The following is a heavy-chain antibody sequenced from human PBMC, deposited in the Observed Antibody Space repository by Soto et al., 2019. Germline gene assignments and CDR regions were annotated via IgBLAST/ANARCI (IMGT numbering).Heavy chain of an antibody. CDR1: GDSISSTHW. CDR2: VYHTGST. Sequence: QVQLRQSGPRLARPSGTLSLTCVVSGDSISSTHWWTWVRQAPGTGLEWIGEVYHTGSTKYNPSLTKPVTSALDKSNNPFTLNLTALTAADTAVYYCATLPPRIVVTILPIPSWGQGTQVNVSS. D-gene: IGHD2-21*01. J-gene: IGHJ4*02. V-gene: IGHV4-4*02. CDR3: ATLPPRIVVTILPIPS.